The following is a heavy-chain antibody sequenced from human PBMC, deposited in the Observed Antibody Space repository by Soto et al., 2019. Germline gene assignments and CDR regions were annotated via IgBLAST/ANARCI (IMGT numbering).Heavy chain of an antibody. CDR1: GFTFSSYS. CDR3: ARRGPYCSGGSCYHKYFDY. Sequence: EVQLVESGGGLVKPGGSLRLSCAASGFTFSSYSMNWVRQAPGKGPEWVSSISSSSSYIYYADAVKGRFTISRDNAKNSLYLQMNSLRAEDTAVYYCARRGPYCSGGSCYHKYFDYWRQGTLVTVVS. CDR2: ISSSSSYI. J-gene: IGHJ4*02. D-gene: IGHD2-15*01. V-gene: IGHV3-21*01.